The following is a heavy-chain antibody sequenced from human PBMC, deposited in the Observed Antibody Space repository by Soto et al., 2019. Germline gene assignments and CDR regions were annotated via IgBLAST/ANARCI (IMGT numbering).Heavy chain of an antibody. J-gene: IGHJ6*03. CDR1: GFTFSSYG. V-gene: IGHV3-30*03. CDR2: ISYDGSNK. CDR3: ARGYCTNGVCYPYYYYYYMDV. D-gene: IGHD2-8*01. Sequence: GGSLRLSCAASGFTFSSYGMHWVRQAPGKGLEWVAVISYDGSNKYYADSVKGRFTISRDNSKNTLYLQMNSLRAEDTAVYYCARGYCTNGVCYPYYYYYYMDVWGKGTTVTVSS.